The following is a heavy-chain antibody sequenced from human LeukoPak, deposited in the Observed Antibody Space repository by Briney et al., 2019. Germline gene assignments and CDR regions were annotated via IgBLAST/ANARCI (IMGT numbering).Heavy chain of an antibody. Sequence: GGSLRLSCAASGLTFSSYDMHWVRQATGKGLEWVSAIGTAGDPYYPGSVKGRFTISRENAKNSLYLQMNSLRAGDTAVYYCARAAGPTMVRGVMSYYYYGMDVWGKGTTVTVSS. CDR2: IGTAGDP. D-gene: IGHD3-10*01. CDR3: ARAAGPTMVRGVMSYYYYGMDV. CDR1: GLTFSSYD. V-gene: IGHV3-13*05. J-gene: IGHJ6*04.